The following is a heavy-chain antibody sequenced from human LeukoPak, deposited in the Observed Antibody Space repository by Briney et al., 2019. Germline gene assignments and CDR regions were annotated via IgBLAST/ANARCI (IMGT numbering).Heavy chain of an antibody. Sequence: GGSLRLSCAASGFTFSSYGMSWVRQAPGKGLEWVSGISGNSGTTYYADSVKGRFTISRDNAKNSVYLQMNSLRAEDTAVYYCARVRLAAAAADYWGQGTLVTVSS. D-gene: IGHD6-13*01. CDR1: GFTFSSYG. V-gene: IGHV3-23*01. J-gene: IGHJ4*02. CDR2: ISGNSGTT. CDR3: ARVRLAAAAADY.